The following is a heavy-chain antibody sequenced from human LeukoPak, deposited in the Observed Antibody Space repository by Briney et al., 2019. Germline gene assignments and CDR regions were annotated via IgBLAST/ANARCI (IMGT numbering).Heavy chain of an antibody. J-gene: IGHJ6*02. V-gene: IGHV4-59*01. CDR2: TYYSGST. D-gene: IGHD6-13*01. Sequence: SETLSLTCTVSGGSISSYYWSWIRQPPGKGLEWIGYTYYSGSTNYNPSLKSRVTISVDTSKNQFSLKLSSVTAADTAVYYCARYSSSWPHYYHGMDVWGQGTTVTVSS. CDR1: GGSISSYY. CDR3: ARYSSSWPHYYHGMDV.